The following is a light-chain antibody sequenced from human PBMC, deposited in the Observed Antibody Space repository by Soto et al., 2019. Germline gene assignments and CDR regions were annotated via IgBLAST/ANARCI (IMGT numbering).Light chain of an antibody. CDR3: QHCNSYNPT. V-gene: IGKV1-9*01. CDR1: QGISSY. Sequence: DIQLTQSPSFLSASVGDRVTITCRASQGISSYLAWYQQKPGKAPKLLIYAASTLQSGVPSRFSGSGSGTEFNLTISSLPPEDFATYYCQHCNSYNPTFGPGTQVDIK. J-gene: IGKJ3*01. CDR2: AAS.